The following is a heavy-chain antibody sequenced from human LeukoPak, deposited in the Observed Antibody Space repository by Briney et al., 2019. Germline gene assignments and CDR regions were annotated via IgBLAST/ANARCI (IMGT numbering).Heavy chain of an antibody. CDR3: ATSYYYGSGFDY. CDR1: GGSISSSSYY. Sequence: SEALSLTCTVSGGSISSSSYYWGWICQPPEKGLEWIGSIYYSGSTYYNPSLKSRVTISVDTSKNQFSLKLSSVTAADTAVYYCATSYYYGSGFDYWGQGTLVTVSS. CDR2: IYYSGST. J-gene: IGHJ4*02. V-gene: IGHV4-39*01. D-gene: IGHD3-10*01.